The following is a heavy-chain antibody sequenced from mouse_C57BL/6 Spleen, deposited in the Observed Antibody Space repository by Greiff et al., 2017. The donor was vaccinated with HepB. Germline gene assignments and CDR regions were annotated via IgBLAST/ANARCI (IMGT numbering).Heavy chain of an antibody. J-gene: IGHJ4*01. CDR1: GYTFTSYW. CDR2: IDPSDSYT. Sequence: QVQLQQPGAELVKPGASVKLSCKASGYTFTSYWMQWVKQRPGQGLEWIGEIDPSDSYTNYNQKFKGKATLTVDTSSSTAYMQLSSLTSADSAVYYCARNYGSSYYAMDYWGQGTSVTVSS. V-gene: IGHV1-50*01. CDR3: ARNYGSSYYAMDY. D-gene: IGHD1-1*01.